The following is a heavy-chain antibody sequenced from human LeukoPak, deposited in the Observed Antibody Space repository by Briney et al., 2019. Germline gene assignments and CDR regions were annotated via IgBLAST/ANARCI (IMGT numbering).Heavy chain of an antibody. Sequence: GGFLRLSCAASGFTFSAYAISWVRQAPGKGLEWVSAISGSGGITYYADSVKGRFTISRGNSKNTLYLQMNSLRAEDTAVYYCAKHDPRRVVITNWFDPWGQGTLVTASS. CDR1: GFTFSAYA. D-gene: IGHD3-22*01. V-gene: IGHV3-23*01. CDR3: AKHDPRRVVITNWFDP. J-gene: IGHJ5*02. CDR2: ISGSGGIT.